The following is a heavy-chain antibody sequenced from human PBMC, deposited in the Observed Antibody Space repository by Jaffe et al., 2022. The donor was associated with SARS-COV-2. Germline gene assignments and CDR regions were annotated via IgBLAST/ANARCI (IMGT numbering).Heavy chain of an antibody. Sequence: QVQLQESGPGLVKPSQTLSLTCTVSGGSISSGGYYWSWIRQHPGKGLEWIGYIYYSGSTYYNPSLKSRVTISVDTSKNQFSLKLSSVTAADTAVYYCARDRFVTVVAATVDYYGMDVWGQGTTVTVSS. CDR1: GGSISSGGYY. CDR2: IYYSGST. CDR3: ARDRFVTVVAATVDYYGMDV. J-gene: IGHJ6*02. D-gene: IGHD2-15*01. V-gene: IGHV4-31*03.